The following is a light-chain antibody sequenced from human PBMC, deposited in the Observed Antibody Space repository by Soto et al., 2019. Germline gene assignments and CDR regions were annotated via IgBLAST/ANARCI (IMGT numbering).Light chain of an antibody. J-gene: IGKJ1*01. Sequence: EIVWTQSPGTLSLSPGEIATLSCRASQSVSSSYLAWYQQKPGQAPRLLIYGASSRATGIPDRFSGSGSGTDFTLTISRLEPEDFAVYYCQQYGSSPEGTFGQGTKVDIK. CDR1: QSVSSSY. CDR3: QQYGSSPEGT. CDR2: GAS. V-gene: IGKV3-20*01.